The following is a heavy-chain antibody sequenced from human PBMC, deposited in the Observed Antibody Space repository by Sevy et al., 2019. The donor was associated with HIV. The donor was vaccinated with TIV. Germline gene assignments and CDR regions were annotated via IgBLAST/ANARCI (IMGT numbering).Heavy chain of an antibody. Sequence: ASVKVSCKASGGTFSSYAISWVRQAPGQGLEWMGGIIPIFGTANYAQKFQGSVTITADESTSTAYMELSSLRSEDTAVYYCAAGYCSGGSCYNDAFDIWGQGTMVTVSS. CDR3: AAGYCSGGSCYNDAFDI. CDR1: GGTFSSYA. D-gene: IGHD2-15*01. V-gene: IGHV1-69*13. CDR2: IIPIFGTA. J-gene: IGHJ3*02.